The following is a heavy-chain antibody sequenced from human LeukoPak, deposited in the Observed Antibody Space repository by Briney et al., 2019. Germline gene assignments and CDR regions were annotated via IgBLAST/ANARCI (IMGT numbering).Heavy chain of an antibody. V-gene: IGHV1-69*02. J-gene: IGHJ6*02. CDR2: IIPILGIA. Sequence: SVKSSCTASGTTFSSYTISWVRQAPGQGLEWMGRIIPILGIANYAQKFQGRVTITAGKSTSTAYMELSSLRSEDTAVYYCARGGWPHARGMDVWGQGTTVTVSS. CDR3: ARGGWPHARGMDV. D-gene: IGHD2-15*01. CDR1: GTTFSSYT.